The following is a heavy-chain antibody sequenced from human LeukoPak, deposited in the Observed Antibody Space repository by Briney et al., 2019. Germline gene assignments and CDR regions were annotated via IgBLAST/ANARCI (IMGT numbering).Heavy chain of an antibody. CDR3: ARDRYGSH. D-gene: IGHD3-9*01. Sequence: SETLSLTCTVSGGSISSYYWSWIRQPPGKGLEWIGSIYYSGSTYYNPSLKSRVTISVDTSKNQFSLKLSSVTAADTAVYYCARDRYGSHWGQGTMVTVSS. CDR1: GGSISSYY. V-gene: IGHV4-59*12. J-gene: IGHJ3*01. CDR2: IYYSGST.